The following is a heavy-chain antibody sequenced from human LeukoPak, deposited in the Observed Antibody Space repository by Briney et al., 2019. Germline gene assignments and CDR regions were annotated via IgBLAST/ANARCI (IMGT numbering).Heavy chain of an antibody. CDR1: GGSLSGYY. J-gene: IGHJ6*02. Sequence: SETLSLTCAVYGGSLSGYYWSWIRQPPGKGLEWIGEINHSGSTNYNPSLKSRVTISVDTSKNQFSLKLSSVTAADTAVYYCARGNVVVPAAIYYYYYGMDVWGQGTTVTVSS. CDR2: INHSGST. V-gene: IGHV4-34*01. D-gene: IGHD2-2*01. CDR3: ARGNVVVPAAIYYYYYGMDV.